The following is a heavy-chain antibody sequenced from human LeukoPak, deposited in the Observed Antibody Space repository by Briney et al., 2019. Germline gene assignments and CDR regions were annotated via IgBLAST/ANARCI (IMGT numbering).Heavy chain of an antibody. V-gene: IGHV3-30*18. CDR2: ISYDGSNK. Sequence: GGSLRLSCAASGFTFSSYGMHWVRQAPGKGLEWVAVISYDGSNKYYADSVKGRFTISRDNSKNTLYLQMNSLRAEDTAVYYCAKATVTTFQQYGMDVWGQGTTVTVSS. J-gene: IGHJ6*02. D-gene: IGHD4-17*01. CDR1: GFTFSSYG. CDR3: AKATVTTFQQYGMDV.